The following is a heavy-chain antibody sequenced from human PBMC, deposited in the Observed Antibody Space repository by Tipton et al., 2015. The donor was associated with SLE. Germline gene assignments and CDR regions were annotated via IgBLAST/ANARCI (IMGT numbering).Heavy chain of an antibody. CDR3: AKGLLTVTNFWYFDL. Sequence: TLSLTCAVSGGSIRSSNWWSWVRQPPGKGLEWIGEIHHSGSTNSNPSLKSRVTISVDKSKNQFSLKLSSVTVADTAVYYCAKGLLTVTNFWYFDLWGRGTLVTVSS. CDR2: IHHSGST. CDR1: GGSIRSSNW. D-gene: IGHD4-17*01. V-gene: IGHV4-4*02. J-gene: IGHJ2*01.